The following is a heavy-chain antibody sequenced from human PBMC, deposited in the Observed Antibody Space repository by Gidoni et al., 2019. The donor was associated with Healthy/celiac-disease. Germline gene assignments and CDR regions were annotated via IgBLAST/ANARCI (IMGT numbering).Heavy chain of an antibody. Sequence: EVQLVESGGGLVQPGRSLRLSCAASGFTFDDYAMPWVRQAPGKGLEWVSGISWNRGSIGYADSVKGRFTISRDNAKNSLYLQMNSLRAEDTALYYCAKDSSSWPYYYYGMDVWGQGTTVTVSS. D-gene: IGHD6-13*01. V-gene: IGHV3-9*01. CDR1: GFTFDDYA. CDR2: ISWNRGSI. J-gene: IGHJ6*02. CDR3: AKDSSSWPYYYYGMDV.